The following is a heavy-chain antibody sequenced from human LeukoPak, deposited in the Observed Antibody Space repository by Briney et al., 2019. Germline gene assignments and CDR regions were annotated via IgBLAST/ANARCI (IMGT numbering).Heavy chain of an antibody. D-gene: IGHD4-11*01. CDR3: AKYFPRFDDYSRWANEYYFDY. Sequence: GASLRLSCAASGFTFSSYAMSWVRQAPGKGLEWFSAISGSGGSTYYADSVKGRFTISRDNSKNTLYLQMNSLRAEDTAVYYCAKYFPRFDDYSRWANEYYFDYWGQGTLVTVSS. CDR2: ISGSGGST. J-gene: IGHJ4*02. V-gene: IGHV3-23*01. CDR1: GFTFSSYA.